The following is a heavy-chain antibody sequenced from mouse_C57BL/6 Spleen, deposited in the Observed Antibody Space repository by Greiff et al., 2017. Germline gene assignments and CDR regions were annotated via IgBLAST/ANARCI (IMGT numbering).Heavy chain of an antibody. Sequence: QVQLQQPGAELVKPGASVKLSCKASGYTFTSYWMHWVKPRPGQGLEWIGMIHPNSGSTNYNEKFKSKSTLTVDKSSSTAYMQLSSLTSEDSAVYYCARGHYYGSSYDWYFDVWGTGTTVTVSS. CDR1: GYTFTSYW. J-gene: IGHJ1*03. CDR2: IHPNSGST. CDR3: ARGHYYGSSYDWYFDV. V-gene: IGHV1-64*01. D-gene: IGHD1-1*01.